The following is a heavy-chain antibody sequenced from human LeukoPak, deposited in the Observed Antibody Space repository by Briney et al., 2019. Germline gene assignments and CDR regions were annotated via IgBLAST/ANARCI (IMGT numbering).Heavy chain of an antibody. CDR2: ISYDGSNK. D-gene: IGHD3-10*01. J-gene: IGHJ4*02. CDR1: GFTFSSYA. CDR3: ARDELGGFGELLSSLSDY. Sequence: RPGGSLRLSCAASGFTFSSYAMHWVRQAPGKGLEWVAVISYDGSNKYYADSVKGRFTISRDNSKNTLYLQMNSLRAEDTAVYYCARDELGGFGELLSSLSDYWAQGTLVTVSS. V-gene: IGHV3-30*04.